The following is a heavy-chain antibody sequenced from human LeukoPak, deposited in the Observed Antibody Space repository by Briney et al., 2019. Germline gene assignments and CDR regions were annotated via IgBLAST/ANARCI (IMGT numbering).Heavy chain of an antibody. Sequence: SETLSLTCAVSGGSINSRRSYWGWIRQPPGKGLEWIGGIYFSGTTYYDPSLKGRVTISVDTSKNQFSLKLNSLTAADTAVYYCARVSWKVPLVYYMDVWGKGTTVTVSS. V-gene: IGHV4-39*07. D-gene: IGHD2-8*01. CDR3: ARVSWKVPLVYYMDV. J-gene: IGHJ6*04. CDR2: IYFSGTT. CDR1: GGSINSRRSY.